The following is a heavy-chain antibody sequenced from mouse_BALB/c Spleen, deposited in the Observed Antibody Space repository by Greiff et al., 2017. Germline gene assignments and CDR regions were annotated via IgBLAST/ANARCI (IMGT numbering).Heavy chain of an antibody. D-gene: IGHD1-2*01. CDR2: ISSGSSTI. J-gene: IGHJ4*01. CDR3: ARSLLRLPHYAMDY. Sequence: EVKLMESGGGLVQPGGSRKLSCAASGFTFSSFGMHWVRQAPEKGLEWVAYISSGSSTIYYADTVKGRFTISRDNPKNTLFLQMTSLRSEDTAMYYCARSLLRLPHYAMDYWGQGTSVTVSS. V-gene: IGHV5-17*02. CDR1: GFTFSSFG.